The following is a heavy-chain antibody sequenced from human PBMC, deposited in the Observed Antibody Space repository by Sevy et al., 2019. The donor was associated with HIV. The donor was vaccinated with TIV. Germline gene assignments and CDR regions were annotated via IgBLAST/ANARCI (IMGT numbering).Heavy chain of an antibody. CDR3: ARAPYCSGGSCYETYYYYGMDV. CDR2: ISSSSSYI. V-gene: IGHV3-21*04. J-gene: IGHJ6*02. CDR1: GFTFSSYS. Sequence: GSLRLSCAASGFTFSSYSMNWVRQAPGKGLEWVSSISSSSSYIYYADSVKGRFTISRDNAKNSLYLQMNSLRAEDTAVYYCARAPYCSGGSCYETYYYYGMDVWGQGTTVTVSS. D-gene: IGHD2-15*01.